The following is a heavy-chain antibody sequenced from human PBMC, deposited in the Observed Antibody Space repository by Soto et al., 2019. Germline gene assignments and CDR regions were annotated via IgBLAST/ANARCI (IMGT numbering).Heavy chain of an antibody. D-gene: IGHD2-21*02. J-gene: IGHJ6*02. Sequence: LSLTCTVSGGSVSSGSYYWSWIRQPPGKGLEWIGYIYNTGSTVYNPSFKSRVTISVDTSKNQFSLKLNSVTAADTAVYYCARDLWGYCGTDCYPLDVWGQGTTVTVSS. V-gene: IGHV4-61*01. CDR3: ARDLWGYCGTDCYPLDV. CDR2: IYNTGST. CDR1: GGSVSSGSYY.